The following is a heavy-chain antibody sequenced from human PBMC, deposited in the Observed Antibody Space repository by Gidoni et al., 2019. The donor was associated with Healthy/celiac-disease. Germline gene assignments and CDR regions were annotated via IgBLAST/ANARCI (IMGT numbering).Heavy chain of an antibody. V-gene: IGHV3-21*01. Sequence: EVQLVESGGGLVKPGGSLRLSCAASGFPFSSYSMNWVRQAPGKGLEWVSSISSSSSYIYYADSVKGRFTISRDNAKNSLYLQMNSLRAEDTAVYYCARESIAALSAFDIWGQGTMVTVSS. D-gene: IGHD6-6*01. CDR2: ISSSSSYI. CDR1: GFPFSSYS. CDR3: ARESIAALSAFDI. J-gene: IGHJ3*02.